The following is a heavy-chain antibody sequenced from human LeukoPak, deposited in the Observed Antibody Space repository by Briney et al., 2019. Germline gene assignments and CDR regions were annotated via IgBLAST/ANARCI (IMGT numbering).Heavy chain of an antibody. D-gene: IGHD2-15*01. V-gene: IGHV3-7*01. CDR3: ARKGVGDC. J-gene: IGHJ4*02. CDR1: GFTFRSFW. Sequence: GGSLRLSCAASGFTFRSFWMSWVRQAPGKGLEWVANIKQDGSVQYYVDSVKGRFTISRDNAKNSLYLQMNSLRAEDTAVYYCARKGVGDCWGQGTLVTVSS. CDR2: IKQDGSVQ.